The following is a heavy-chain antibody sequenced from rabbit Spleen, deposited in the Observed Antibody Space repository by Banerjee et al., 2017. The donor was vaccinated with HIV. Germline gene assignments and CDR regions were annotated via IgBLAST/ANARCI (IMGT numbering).Heavy chain of an antibody. Sequence: QSLEESGGDLVQPEGSLTLTCTGSGFSFTTSYDMCWVRQAPGKGLEWIGCIYTGNVKTYYAGWAKGRFTISKTSSTTVTLQMTSLTAADTATYFCARDAGTSFSTYGMDLWGPGTLVTVS. CDR3: ARDAGTSFSTYGMDL. D-gene: IGHD8-1*01. V-gene: IGHV1S40*01. CDR1: GFSFTTSYD. CDR2: IYTGNVKT. J-gene: IGHJ6*01.